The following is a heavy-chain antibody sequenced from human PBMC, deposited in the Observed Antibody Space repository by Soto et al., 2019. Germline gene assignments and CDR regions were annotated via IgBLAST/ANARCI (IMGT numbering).Heavy chain of an antibody. J-gene: IGHJ6*03. CDR1: GGSLSRYY. CDR2: IYYSGST. V-gene: IGHV4-59*01. D-gene: IGHD3-22*01. Sequence: SETPSLTRTLSGGSLSRYYWSWIRPPPGKGLEWIGYIYYSGSTNYNPSVKSRVTISVDTSKNQFSLKLSSVPAADTAVYYCARSSAGYYYYMDVWGKGTTVTVSS. CDR3: ARSSAGYYYYMDV.